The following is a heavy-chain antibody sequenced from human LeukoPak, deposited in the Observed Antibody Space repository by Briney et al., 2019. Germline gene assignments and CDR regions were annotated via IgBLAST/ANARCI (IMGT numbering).Heavy chain of an antibody. CDR3: ARVKTDSSGWYHYYYYMDV. J-gene: IGHJ6*03. V-gene: IGHV4-4*02. D-gene: IGHD6-19*01. CDR2: IYHSGST. Sequence: SETLSLTCAVSGGSISSSNWWSWVRQPPGKGLEWIGEIYHSGSTNYNPSLKSRVTISVDKSKNQFSPKLSSVTAADTAVYYCARVKTDSSGWYHYYYYMDVWGKGTTVTVSS. CDR1: GGSISSSNW.